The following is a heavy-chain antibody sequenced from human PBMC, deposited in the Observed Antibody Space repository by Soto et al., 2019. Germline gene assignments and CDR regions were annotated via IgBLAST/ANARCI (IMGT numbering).Heavy chain of an antibody. CDR2: VNPSGGHT. J-gene: IGHJ4*02. Sequence: QVQLMQSGAEVKKPGASVKVSCKASGDTFTDYYIHWVRQAPGQGLEWMGTVNPSGGHTTYAQHFLGRVTVTRXXSXRTLYMELTSLTSDDTAIYYCARGGHVVVVTAALDYWGQGTLVTVSS. V-gene: IGHV1-46*01. CDR1: GDTFTDYY. D-gene: IGHD2-21*02. CDR3: ARGGHVVVVTAALDY.